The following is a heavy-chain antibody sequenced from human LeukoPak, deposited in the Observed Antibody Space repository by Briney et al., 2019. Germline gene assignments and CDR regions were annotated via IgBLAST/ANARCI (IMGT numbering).Heavy chain of an antibody. J-gene: IGHJ4*02. Sequence: PGGSLRLSRAASGFTFSNAWMSWVRQAPGKGLEWVGRIKSKTDGGTTDYAAPVKGRFTISRDDSKNTLYLQMNSLKTEDTAVYYCTTVASESAVPAAIQRWKYYFDYWGQGTLVTVSS. V-gene: IGHV3-15*01. D-gene: IGHD2-2*02. CDR2: IKSKTDGGTT. CDR3: TTVASESAVPAAIQRWKYYFDY. CDR1: GFTFSNAW.